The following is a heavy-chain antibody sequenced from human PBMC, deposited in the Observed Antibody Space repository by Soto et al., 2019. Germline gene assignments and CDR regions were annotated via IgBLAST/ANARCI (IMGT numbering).Heavy chain of an antibody. CDR1: GFTFSSYG. CDR2: ISYDGSNK. CDR3: AKRGSLDY. V-gene: IGHV3-30*18. J-gene: IGHJ4*02. Sequence: QVQLVESGGGVVQPGRSLRLSCAASGFTFSSYGMHWVRQAPGKGLEWVAVISYDGSNKYYADSVQGRFTISRDNSKNTLYLQMNSLRAEDTAVYCCAKRGSLDYWGQGTLVTVSS. D-gene: IGHD3-10*01.